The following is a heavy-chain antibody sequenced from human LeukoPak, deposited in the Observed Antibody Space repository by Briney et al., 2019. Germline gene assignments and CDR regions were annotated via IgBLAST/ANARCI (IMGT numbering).Heavy chain of an antibody. Sequence: PSETLSLTCTVSGYSISSGYYWGWIRQPPGKGLDWIGSIYHSGSTYYNPSLKSRVTITVDTSKNQFSLKLSSVTAADTAVYYCARDGRPVTYYFDYWGQGTLVTVSS. CDR2: IYHSGST. CDR1: GYSISSGYY. CDR3: ARDGRPVTYYFDY. J-gene: IGHJ4*02. V-gene: IGHV4-38-2*02. D-gene: IGHD1-26*01.